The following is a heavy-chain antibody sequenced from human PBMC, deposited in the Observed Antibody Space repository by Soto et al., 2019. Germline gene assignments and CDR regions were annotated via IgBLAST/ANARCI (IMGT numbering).Heavy chain of an antibody. Sequence: SLKVYCKASVGAFSSYAISWVRQDPRQGLEWMGGIIPIFGTANYAQKFQGRVTITADKSTSTAYMELSSLRSEDTAVYYCARGETNSGYEYWYGMDVWGQGTTVTVSS. J-gene: IGHJ6*02. V-gene: IGHV1-69*06. CDR1: VGAFSSYA. CDR2: IIPIFGTA. CDR3: ARGETNSGYEYWYGMDV. D-gene: IGHD5-12*01.